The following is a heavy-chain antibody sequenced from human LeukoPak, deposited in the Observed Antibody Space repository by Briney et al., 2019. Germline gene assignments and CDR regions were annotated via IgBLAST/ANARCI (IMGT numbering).Heavy chain of an antibody. V-gene: IGHV4-38-2*02. CDR2: IYHSGST. D-gene: IGHD3-10*01. J-gene: IGHJ6*03. CDR3: ARVAKHFRGGLSFYYMDV. Sequence: SETLSLTCTVSGYSISSGYYWGWIRRPPGKGLEWIGSIYHSGSTYYNPSLKSRVTISVDTSKNQFSLKLSSVTAADTAVYYCARVAKHFRGGLSFYYMDVWGKGTTVTISS. CDR1: GYSISSGYY.